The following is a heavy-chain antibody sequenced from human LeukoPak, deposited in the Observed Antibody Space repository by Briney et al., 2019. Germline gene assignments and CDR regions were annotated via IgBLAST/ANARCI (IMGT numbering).Heavy chain of an antibody. V-gene: IGHV3-21*01. CDR3: AREKAVGTVTTIDY. Sequence: GGSLRLSCAASGFTFSSYNMNWVRQAPGKGPEWVSSISSSSSYIYYADSVKGRFTISRDNAKNSLYLQMNSLRAEDTAVYYCAREKAVGTVTTIDYWGQGTLVTVSS. J-gene: IGHJ4*02. D-gene: IGHD4-17*01. CDR1: GFTFSSYN. CDR2: ISSSSSYI.